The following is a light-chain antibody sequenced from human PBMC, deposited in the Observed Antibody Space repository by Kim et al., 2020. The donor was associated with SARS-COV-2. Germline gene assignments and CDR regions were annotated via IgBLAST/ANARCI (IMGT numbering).Light chain of an antibody. CDR2: GNS. CDR1: SSNIGAGYD. V-gene: IGLV1-40*01. Sequence: QSVLTQPPSASGTPGQRVTISCTGSSSNIGAGYDVHWYQQLPGTAPKLLIYGNSNRPSGVPDRFYGSKSGTSASLAITGLQAEDEADYYCQSYDSSLSGSVFGGGTQLTVL. J-gene: IGLJ2*01. CDR3: QSYDSSLSGSV.